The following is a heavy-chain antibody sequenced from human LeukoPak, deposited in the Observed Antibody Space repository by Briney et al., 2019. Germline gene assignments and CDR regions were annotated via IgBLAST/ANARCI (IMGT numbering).Heavy chain of an antibody. CDR1: GFTFSTYN. J-gene: IGHJ4*02. Sequence: GGSLRLSCAASGFTFSTYNMNWVRQAPGKGLEWVSSITSSSSYIYYADSVKGRFTISRDNAKNSLYLQMNSLRAEDTAVYYCARVNRVILDYWGQGTLVTVSS. D-gene: IGHD2-21*01. CDR2: ITSSSSYI. V-gene: IGHV3-21*01. CDR3: ARVNRVILDY.